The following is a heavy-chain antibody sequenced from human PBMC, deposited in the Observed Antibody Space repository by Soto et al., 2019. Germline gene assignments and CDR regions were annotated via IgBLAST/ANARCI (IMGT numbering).Heavy chain of an antibody. CDR3: ARGRYGEY. D-gene: IGHD3-10*01. CDR1: GYGFTTYG. J-gene: IGHJ4*02. Sequence: QIHLVQSGAEVKKPGASVKVSCKGSGYGFTTYGITWVRQAPGQGLEWMAWISAHNGNTNYAQKLQGRVTVTRDTSTSTAHMELRSLRSDDTAVYYCARGRYGEYWGQGALVTVSS. V-gene: IGHV1-18*01. CDR2: ISAHNGNT.